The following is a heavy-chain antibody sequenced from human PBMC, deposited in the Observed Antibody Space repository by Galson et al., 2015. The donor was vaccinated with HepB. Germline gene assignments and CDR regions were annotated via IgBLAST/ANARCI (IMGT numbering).Heavy chain of an antibody. Sequence: SLRLSCAASGFIFSSYAMTWVRQAPGKGLEWVSGISGSGGSTYYADSVKGRVTISRDNSKNTLYLQLNSLRGEDTAIYYCAKDGLYGSSPISAEYFQHWGQGTLVTVSS. CDR1: GFIFSSYA. V-gene: IGHV3-23*01. D-gene: IGHD6-6*01. J-gene: IGHJ1*01. CDR3: AKDGLYGSSPISAEYFQH. CDR2: ISGSGGST.